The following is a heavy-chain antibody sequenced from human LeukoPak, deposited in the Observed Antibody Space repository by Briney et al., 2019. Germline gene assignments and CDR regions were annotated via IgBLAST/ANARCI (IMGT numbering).Heavy chain of an antibody. D-gene: IGHD2-21*02. Sequence: SETLSLTCTVSGGSISSYYWSWIRQPPGKGLEWIGYIYYSGSTNYNPSLKSRVTISVDTSKNQFSLKLSSVTAADTAVYYCARRMNCGGDCYYFDYWGQGTPVTVSS. J-gene: IGHJ4*02. V-gene: IGHV4-59*08. CDR2: IYYSGST. CDR3: ARRMNCGGDCYYFDY. CDR1: GGSISSYY.